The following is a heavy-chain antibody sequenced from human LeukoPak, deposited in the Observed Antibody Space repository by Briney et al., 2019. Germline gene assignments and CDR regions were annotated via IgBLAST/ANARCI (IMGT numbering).Heavy chain of an antibody. CDR3: ARDYDYDKYYYYMDV. CDR2: IKQDGSEK. V-gene: IGHV3-7*01. D-gene: IGHD3-22*01. CDR1: GFTFSSYW. J-gene: IGHJ6*03. Sequence: GGSLRLSCAASGFTFSSYWMSWVRQAPGEGLEWVANIKQDGSEKYYVDSVKGRFTISRDNAKNSLYLQMNSLRAEDTAVYYCARDYDYDKYYYYMDVWGKGTTVTVSS.